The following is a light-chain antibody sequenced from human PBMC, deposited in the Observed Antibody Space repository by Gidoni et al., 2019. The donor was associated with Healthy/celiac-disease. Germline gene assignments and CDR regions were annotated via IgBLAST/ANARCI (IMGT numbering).Light chain of an antibody. CDR1: KLGDKY. J-gene: IGLJ2*01. V-gene: IGLV3-1*01. CDR3: QAWDSSTAVV. CDR2: QDS. Sequence: YELTQPPSVSVSPGQTASITCSGDKLGDKYACWYQQKPGKSPVLVIYQDSKRPSGIPARFSGSNSGNTATLTIRGTQAMDEADYYCQAWDSSTAVVFGGGTKLTVL.